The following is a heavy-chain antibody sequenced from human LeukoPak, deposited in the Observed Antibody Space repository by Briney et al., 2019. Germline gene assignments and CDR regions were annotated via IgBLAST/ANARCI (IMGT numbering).Heavy chain of an antibody. Sequence: PSETLSLTCTVSGGSISDYYWSWIRQPPGKGLEWIGEINHSGSTNYNPSLKSRVTISVDTSKNQFSLKLSSVTAADTAVYYCARADCSSTSSYGRLIDYWGQGTLLTVSS. D-gene: IGHD2-2*01. J-gene: IGHJ4*02. CDR1: GGSISDYY. V-gene: IGHV4-34*01. CDR2: INHSGST. CDR3: ARADCSSTSSYGRLIDY.